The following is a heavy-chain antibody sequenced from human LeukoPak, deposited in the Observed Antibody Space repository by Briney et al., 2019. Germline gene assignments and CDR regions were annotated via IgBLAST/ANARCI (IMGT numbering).Heavy chain of an antibody. CDR1: GFTFSSYA. CDR2: ISYDGSNK. J-gene: IGHJ4*02. CDR3: AREQGVYYFDY. Sequence: GGSLRLSCAASGFTFSSYAMHWVRQAPGKGLEWVAVISYDGSNKYYADSVKGRFTISRDNSKNTLYLQMNSLRAEDTAVYYCAREQGVYYFDYWGQGTLVTVSS. D-gene: IGHD2-8*01. V-gene: IGHV3-30-3*01.